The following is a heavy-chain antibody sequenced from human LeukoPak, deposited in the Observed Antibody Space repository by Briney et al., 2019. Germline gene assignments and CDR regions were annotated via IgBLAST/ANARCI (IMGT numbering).Heavy chain of an antibody. CDR3: ASGPGDWFDP. V-gene: IGHV1-2*02. J-gene: IGHJ5*02. CDR1: GYTLTGYY. Sequence: ASVKVSRKASGYTLTGYYMHWVRQAPAQGLEWVGCINSNSGGTNYAQKVQGSVSMTRDPCIRTADMELSRLRSDDTAVYCCASGPGDWFDPWGEGTLVTVSS. CDR2: INSNSGGT. D-gene: IGHD3-16*01.